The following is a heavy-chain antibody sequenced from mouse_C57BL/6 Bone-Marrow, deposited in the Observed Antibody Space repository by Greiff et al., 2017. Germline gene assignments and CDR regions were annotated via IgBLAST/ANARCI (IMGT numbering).Heavy chain of an antibody. CDR3: VSPTWFAY. J-gene: IGHJ3*01. Sequence: EVKLMESGGGLVQPKGSLKLSCAASGFSFHTYAMNWVRQAPGKGLEWVARISSKSNNYATYYADSVKDRFTISRDDSENMHYLQMNNLKTEDTARYCYVSPTWFAYWGQGTLVTVSA. CDR1: GFSFHTYA. CDR2: ISSKSNNYAT. V-gene: IGHV10-1*01.